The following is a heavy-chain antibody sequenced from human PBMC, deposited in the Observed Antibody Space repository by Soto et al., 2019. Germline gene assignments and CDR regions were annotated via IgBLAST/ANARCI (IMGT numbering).Heavy chain of an antibody. CDR3: TKRLDEDGGLDL. Sequence: GGSLRLSCAASGFTFSSYGMSWVRQAPGKGLEWVSAISVSGGITYYADSVKGRFTTSRDNSKNTLYLQMNSLRAEATAVYYCTKRLDEDGGLDLWGQGTLVTVSS. CDR1: GFTFSSYG. J-gene: IGHJ5*02. V-gene: IGHV3-23*01. CDR2: ISVSGGIT. D-gene: IGHD3-16*01.